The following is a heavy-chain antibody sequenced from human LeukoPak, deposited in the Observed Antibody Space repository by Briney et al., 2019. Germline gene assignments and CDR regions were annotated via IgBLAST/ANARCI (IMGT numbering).Heavy chain of an antibody. CDR3: ARGNWNDLDIEY. Sequence: SQTLSLTCAISGDSVSRNSAAGNWLRRSTSRGLEWVGRKYYRSKWDNDYAVPVKSRITISLYTSKPQLSLQLNSVTAEDTAVYSCARGNWNDLDIEYWGQGTPVTASS. J-gene: IGHJ4*02. CDR1: GDSVSRNSAA. CDR2: KYYRSKWDN. D-gene: IGHD1-1*01. V-gene: IGHV6-1*01.